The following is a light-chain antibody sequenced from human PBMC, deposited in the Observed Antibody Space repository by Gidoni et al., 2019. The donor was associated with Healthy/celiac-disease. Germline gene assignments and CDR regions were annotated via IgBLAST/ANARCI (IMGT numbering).Light chain of an antibody. J-gene: IGLJ1*01. CDR1: SGHSSYI. CDR3: ETWDSNTHV. CDR2: LEGSGSY. Sequence: QPVLTQSSSASASLGSSVKLTCTLSSGHSSYIIAWHQQQPGKAPRYLMKLEGSGSYNKGSGGPDRFSGSSSGADRYLTISNLQFEDEADYYCETWDSNTHVFGTGTKVTVL. V-gene: IGLV4-60*02.